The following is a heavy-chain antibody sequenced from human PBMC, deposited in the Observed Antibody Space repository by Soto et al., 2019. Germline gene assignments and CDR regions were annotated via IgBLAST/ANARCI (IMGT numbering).Heavy chain of an antibody. CDR1: GCPFNYYW. J-gene: IGHJ3*01. CDR2: IHSDGSSP. V-gene: IGHV3-74*01. D-gene: IGHD2-21*02. CDR3: ARGDKGGFDL. Sequence: EVQLVESEGGLVQRGGSLRLSCEASGCPFNYYWMHGAGQAPGQGRVGVSHIHSDGSSPTYAASVKGRFTISRDNAKNTLYLQMNSLRAEDTAVYYCARGDKGGFDLWGQGTTVTVSS.